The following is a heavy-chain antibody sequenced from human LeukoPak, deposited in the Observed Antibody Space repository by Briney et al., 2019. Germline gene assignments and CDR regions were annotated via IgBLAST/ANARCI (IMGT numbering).Heavy chain of an antibody. CDR3: ARGSWVTVAY. Sequence: GGPLRLSCAASVFTFSNCCMPCARRAPGGGRECVANIKQDGSEKNYVDSVQGRFTISRDNDKNSLYLQMNSLRAEDTAVYYCARGSWVTVAYWGQGTLVTVSS. CDR2: IKQDGSEK. D-gene: IGHD6-19*01. CDR1: VFTFSNCC. J-gene: IGHJ4*02. V-gene: IGHV3-7*03.